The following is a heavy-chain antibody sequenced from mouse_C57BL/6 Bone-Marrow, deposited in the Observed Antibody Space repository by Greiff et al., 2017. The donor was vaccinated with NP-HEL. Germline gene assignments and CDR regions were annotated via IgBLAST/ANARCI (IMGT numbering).Heavy chain of an antibody. Sequence: EVKLVESGGGLVKPGGSLKLSCAASGFTFSSYAMSWVRQTPEKRLEWVATISDGGSYTYYPDNVKGRFTISRDNAKNNLYLQMSHLKSEDTAMYYCARSSYYDYDSFAYWGQGTLVTVSA. D-gene: IGHD2-4*01. V-gene: IGHV5-4*03. CDR3: ARSSYYDYDSFAY. CDR1: GFTFSSYA. J-gene: IGHJ3*01. CDR2: ISDGGSYT.